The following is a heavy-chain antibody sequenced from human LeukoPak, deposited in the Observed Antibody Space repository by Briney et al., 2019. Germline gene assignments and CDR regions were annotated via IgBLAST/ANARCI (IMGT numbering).Heavy chain of an antibody. CDR1: GGSFSGYY. Sequence: PETLSLTCAVYGGSFSGYYWSWIRQPPGKGLEWIGEINHSGSTNYNPSLKSRVTISVDTSKSQCSLKLSSVTAAGTAVYYCARGVGDFDFWGQGNRVTVSS. D-gene: IGHD3-16*01. V-gene: IGHV4-34*01. CDR2: INHSGST. J-gene: IGHJ4*02. CDR3: ARGVGDFDF.